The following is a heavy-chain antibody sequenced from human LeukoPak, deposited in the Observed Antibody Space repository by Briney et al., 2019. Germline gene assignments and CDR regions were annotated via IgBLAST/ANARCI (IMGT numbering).Heavy chain of an antibody. J-gene: IGHJ4*02. CDR2: IYYSGTT. D-gene: IGHD3-22*01. V-gene: IGHV4-59*01. CDR3: AREYYGSSGYYNDY. Sequence: SETLSLTCTVSGGSISSYYWSWIRQPPGKGLDWIGYIYYSGTTNYNPSHKSRVTISVDTSKNQFSLKLTSVTAADTAVYYCAREYYGSSGYYNDYWGQGALVTVSS. CDR1: GGSISSYY.